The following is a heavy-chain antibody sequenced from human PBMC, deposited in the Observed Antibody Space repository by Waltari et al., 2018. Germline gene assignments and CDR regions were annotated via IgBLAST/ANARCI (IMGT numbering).Heavy chain of an antibody. CDR3: AKALVGGAQGRPFDI. V-gene: IGHV3-23*04. CDR1: GFTFGSNS. CDR2: ISGGGH. Sequence: EVQLVESGGGLAQPGGSLRLSCAASGFTFGSNSMSWVRQAPGKGLEWVSAISGGGHNADSVRGRFTISRDNSRNTLDLQMNSLRAEDTAVYYCAKALVGGAQGRPFDIWGQGTMVTVSS. D-gene: IGHD1-26*01. J-gene: IGHJ3*02.